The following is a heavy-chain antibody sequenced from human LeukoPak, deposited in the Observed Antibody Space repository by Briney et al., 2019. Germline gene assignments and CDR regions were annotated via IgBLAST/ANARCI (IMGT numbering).Heavy chain of an antibody. D-gene: IGHD2-15*01. CDR2: ISSDGTNK. Sequence: GRSLRVSSVEPGFTFWRSAMQTVRQAPGKGLEWVIVISSDGTNKYYADSVKGRFTVSRDNSKNTLYLQMNSLRDKDTAVYYCGRVLTTLKLPGYYFGMDVWSQGTTVTVSS. CDR1: GFTFWRSA. V-gene: IGHV3-30-3*01. CDR3: GRVLTTLKLPGYYFGMDV. J-gene: IGHJ6*02.